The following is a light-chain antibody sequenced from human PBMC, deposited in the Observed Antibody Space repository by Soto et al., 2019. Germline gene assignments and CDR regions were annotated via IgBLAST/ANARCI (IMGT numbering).Light chain of an antibody. CDR1: QSVSSD. CDR2: GAS. CDR3: QQYNNWPPWT. Sequence: EIVMTQSPATLSVSPGARATLSCRASQSVSSDLAWYQQKPGQTPRLVIYGASTRATGIPARFSGSGSGTEFTLTISSLQSEDFAVYYCQQYNNWPPWTFGQGTKVEIK. J-gene: IGKJ1*01. V-gene: IGKV3-15*01.